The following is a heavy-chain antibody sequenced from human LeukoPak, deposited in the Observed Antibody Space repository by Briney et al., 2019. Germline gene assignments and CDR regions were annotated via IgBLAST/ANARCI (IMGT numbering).Heavy chain of an antibody. V-gene: IGHV3-21*01. J-gene: IGHJ4*02. CDR2: IRSSSSYI. CDR3: ARPGIAVAGEFFDY. Sequence: GGSLRLSCAASGFTFSSYSMSWVRQAPGKGLEWVSFIRSSSSYIYYADSVKGRFTISRDNAKNSLYLQMNSLRAEDTAVYYCARPGIAVAGEFFDYWGQGTLVTVSS. CDR1: GFTFSSYS. D-gene: IGHD6-19*01.